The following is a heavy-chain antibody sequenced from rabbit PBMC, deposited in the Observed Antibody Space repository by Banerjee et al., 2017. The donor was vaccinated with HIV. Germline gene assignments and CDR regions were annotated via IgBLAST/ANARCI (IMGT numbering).Heavy chain of an antibody. J-gene: IGHJ4*01. Sequence: QSLEESGGDLVKPGASLTLTCTASGFSFSSSYYISWVRQAPGKGLEWIACIYAGSSGSTYYASWAKGRFTTSKTSSTTVTLQMTSLTAADTATYFCARDLAGVAGWNFYLWGQGTLVTVS. V-gene: IGHV1S40*01. CDR3: ARDLAGVAGWNFYL. D-gene: IGHD4-1*01. CDR2: IYAGSSGST. CDR1: GFSFSSSYY.